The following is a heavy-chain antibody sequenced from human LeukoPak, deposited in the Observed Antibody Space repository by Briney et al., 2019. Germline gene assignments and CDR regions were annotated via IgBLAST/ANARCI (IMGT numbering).Heavy chain of an antibody. D-gene: IGHD1-26*01. CDR2: INPSGGST. CDR3: ARPWGGGSYSVHGFCLGY. CDR1: GYTFTSYY. Sequence: ASVKVSCKASGYTFTSYYMHWVRQAPGQGLEWMGIINPSGGSTSYARKFQGRVTMTRDTSTSTVYMELSSLRSEDTAVYYCARPWGGGSYSVHGFCLGYWGQGTLVTVSS. J-gene: IGHJ4*02. V-gene: IGHV1-46*01.